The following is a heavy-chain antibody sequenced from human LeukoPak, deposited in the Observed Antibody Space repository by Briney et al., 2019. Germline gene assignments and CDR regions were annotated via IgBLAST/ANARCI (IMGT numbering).Heavy chain of an antibody. CDR3: ARHGVTAMVQDAFDV. V-gene: IGHV5-51*01. CDR2: IYPGDSDT. D-gene: IGHD5-18*01. CDR1: GYSFTSYW. Sequence: GESLKISCKGSGYSFTSYWIGWVRQMPGKGLEWMGIIYPGDSDTRYSPSFQGQVTISADKSISTAYLQWSSLKASDTAMYYCARHGVTAMVQDAFDVWGQGTMVTVSS. J-gene: IGHJ3*01.